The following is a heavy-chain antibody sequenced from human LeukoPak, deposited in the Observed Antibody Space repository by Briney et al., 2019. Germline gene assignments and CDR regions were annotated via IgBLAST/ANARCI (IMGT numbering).Heavy chain of an antibody. CDR3: ARESTAGCNSSWCGFRN. CDR1: GFTFSGYW. J-gene: IGHJ1*01. Sequence: GGSLRLSCAASGFTFSGYWMSWVRQAPGKGLEWVANINQDGSEKYYVDSVKGRFTISRDNAKNSLFLQMGSLRVEDTAVYYCARESTAGCNSSWCGFRNWGQGTLVSVSS. V-gene: IGHV3-7*01. D-gene: IGHD6-13*01. CDR2: INQDGSEK.